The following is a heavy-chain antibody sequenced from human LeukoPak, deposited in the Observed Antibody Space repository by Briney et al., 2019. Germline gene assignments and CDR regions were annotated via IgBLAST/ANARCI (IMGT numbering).Heavy chain of an antibody. J-gene: IGHJ4*02. D-gene: IGHD6-19*01. CDR2: IYYSGST. CDR3: ASLAVAGLSEGY. CDR1: GGSISSYY. V-gene: IGHV4-39*01. Sequence: RASETLSLTCTVSGGSISSYYWAWIRQPPGKGLEWIASIYYSGSTYYNPSLKSRVTISVDTSRNQFSLKLNSVTAADTAVYYCASLAVAGLSEGYWGQGTLVTVSS.